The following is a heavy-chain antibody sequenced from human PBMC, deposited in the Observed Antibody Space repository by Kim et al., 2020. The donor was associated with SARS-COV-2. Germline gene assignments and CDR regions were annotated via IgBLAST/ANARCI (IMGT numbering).Heavy chain of an antibody. CDR3: AREEGQLLWFGEFNEA. J-gene: IGHJ4*02. Sequence: GGSLRLSCAASGFTFSSYSMNWVRQAPGKGLEWVSYISSSSSTIYYADSVKGRFTISRDNAKNSLYLQMNSLRAEDTAVYYCAREEGQLLWFGEFNEAWGQGTLVTVSS. CDR2: ISSSSSTI. V-gene: IGHV3-48*04. CDR1: GFTFSSYS. D-gene: IGHD3-10*01.